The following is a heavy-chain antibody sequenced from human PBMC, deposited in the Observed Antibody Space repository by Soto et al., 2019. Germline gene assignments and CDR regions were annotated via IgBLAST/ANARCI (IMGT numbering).Heavy chain of an antibody. Sequence: QITLKESGPTLVKPTQTLTLTCTFSGFSLSTSGVGVGWIRQPPGKALEWLALIYWDDDKRYSPSLKSRLTITKDTXXNXVXXTMTNMDPVDTATYYCAHTLGYCSGGSCYSYYFDYWGQGTLVTVSS. CDR2: IYWDDDK. D-gene: IGHD2-15*01. J-gene: IGHJ4*02. V-gene: IGHV2-5*02. CDR3: AHTLGYCSGGSCYSYYFDY. CDR1: GFSLSTSGVG.